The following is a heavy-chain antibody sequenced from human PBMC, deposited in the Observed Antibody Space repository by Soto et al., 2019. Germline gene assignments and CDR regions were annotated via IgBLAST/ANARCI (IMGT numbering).Heavy chain of an antibody. J-gene: IGHJ4*02. V-gene: IGHV3-72*01. CDR3: AKEATNDQWELLHFDS. CDR2: IRNKANGYTT. Sequence: GGSLRLSCAASGFSFSDHHMVWLPQAPGKGLEWLGRIRNKANGYTTEYAASVRGRISISRDDSKNSLFLQVTNLKIEDTAVYFCAKEATNDQWELLHFDSWGQENLVTVSS. D-gene: IGHD1-26*01. CDR1: GFSFSDHH.